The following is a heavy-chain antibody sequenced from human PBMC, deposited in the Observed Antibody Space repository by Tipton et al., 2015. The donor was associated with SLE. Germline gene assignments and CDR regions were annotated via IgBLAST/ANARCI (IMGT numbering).Heavy chain of an antibody. V-gene: IGHV4-59*01. Sequence: TLSLTCTVSGGSISNFYWSWIRQPPGGGPEWIGYISYSGGSNYNPSLKSRVSMSLDTSKNQFSLTLKSVTAADTAVYYCARDPDYGDPGTFDYWGQGTLVTVSS. CDR2: ISYSGGS. D-gene: IGHD4-17*01. CDR1: GGSISNFY. J-gene: IGHJ4*02. CDR3: ARDPDYGDPGTFDY.